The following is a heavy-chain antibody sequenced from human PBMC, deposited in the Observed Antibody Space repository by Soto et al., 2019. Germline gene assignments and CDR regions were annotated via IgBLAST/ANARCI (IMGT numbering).Heavy chain of an antibody. CDR1: GYSFTSYW. D-gene: IGHD3-9*01. V-gene: IGHV5-10-1*01. J-gene: IGHJ4*01. CDR2: IDPSDSYT. Sequence: ESLKISCKGSGYSFTSYWISWVRQMPGKGLEWMGRIDPSDSYTNYSPSFQGHVTISADKSISTAYLQWSSLKASDTAMYYCARPTSKYFEISVYRSQGDYWGHGTLVTVSA. CDR3: ARPTSKYFEISVYRSQGDY.